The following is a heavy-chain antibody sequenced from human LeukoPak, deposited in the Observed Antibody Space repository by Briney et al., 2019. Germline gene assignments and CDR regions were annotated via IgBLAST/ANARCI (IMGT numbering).Heavy chain of an antibody. CDR1: GCTFRSYA. V-gene: IGHV3-23*01. CDR3: AKAVSTYGSGSYPFDH. Sequence: PGGSLRLSCAASGCTFRSYAMSWVRQAPGRGLEWVSAISSSGGTTYYADSVKGRFTISRDNSRNTLYLQMNSLRAEDTAVFYCAKAVSTYGSGSYPFDHWGQGTLVTVSS. CDR2: ISSSGGTT. J-gene: IGHJ4*02. D-gene: IGHD3-10*01.